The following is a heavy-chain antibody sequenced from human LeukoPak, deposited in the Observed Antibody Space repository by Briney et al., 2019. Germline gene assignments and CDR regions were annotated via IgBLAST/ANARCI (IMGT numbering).Heavy chain of an antibody. CDR1: GYSISSGYY. Sequence: SETLSLTCTVSGYSISSGYYWGWIRQPPGKGLEWIGSIYHSGSTYYNPSLKSRVTISVDTSKNQFSLKLSSVTAADTAVYYCARRITMIVVVRGYFDYWGQGTLVTVSS. J-gene: IGHJ4*02. CDR3: ARRITMIVVVRGYFDY. D-gene: IGHD3-22*01. V-gene: IGHV4-38-2*02. CDR2: IYHSGST.